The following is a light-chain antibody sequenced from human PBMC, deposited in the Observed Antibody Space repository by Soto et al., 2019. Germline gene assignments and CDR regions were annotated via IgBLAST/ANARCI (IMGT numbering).Light chain of an antibody. CDR1: SSDVGFYNY. J-gene: IGLJ1*01. Sequence: QSVLTQPASVSGSRGQSITISCTGTSSDVGFYNYVSWYRQHPGKAPKLMIYEVSYRPSGVSNRFSGSKSGDTASLTISGLQAEDEAVYYCSSYSRSSTPYVFGTGTKVTVL. V-gene: IGLV2-14*01. CDR3: SSYSRSSTPYV. CDR2: EVS.